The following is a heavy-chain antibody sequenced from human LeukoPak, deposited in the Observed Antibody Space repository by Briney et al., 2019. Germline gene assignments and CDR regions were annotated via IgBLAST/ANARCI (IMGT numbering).Heavy chain of an antibody. Sequence: PSETLSLTCTVSGGSVSSNIYYWNWIRQPPGKGLEWIGYIYYSGSTNYNPSLKSRVTISVDTSKNQFSLKLTSLTAADTAVYYCAREDSSGYWGYWGQGTLVTVSS. CDR2: IYYSGST. D-gene: IGHD3-22*01. CDR3: AREDSSGYWGY. CDR1: GGSVSSNIYY. V-gene: IGHV4-61*01. J-gene: IGHJ4*02.